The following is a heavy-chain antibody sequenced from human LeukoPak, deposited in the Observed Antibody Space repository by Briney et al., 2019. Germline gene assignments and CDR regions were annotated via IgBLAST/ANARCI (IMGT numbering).Heavy chain of an antibody. J-gene: IGHJ4*02. Sequence: GGSLRLSCAASGFTFSSYAMSWVRQAPGKGLEWVSYISSSSSTIYYADSVKGRFTISRDNAKNSLYLQMNSLRAEDTAVYYCARMQVTSDYWGQGTLVTVSS. V-gene: IGHV3-48*04. CDR3: ARMQVTSDY. CDR2: ISSSSSTI. CDR1: GFTFSSYA. D-gene: IGHD4-23*01.